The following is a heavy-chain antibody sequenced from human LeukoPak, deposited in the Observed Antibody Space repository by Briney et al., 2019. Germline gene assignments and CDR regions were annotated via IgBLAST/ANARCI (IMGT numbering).Heavy chain of an antibody. V-gene: IGHV3-15*01. CDR3: TTTYIVASTRKFGDY. J-gene: IGHJ4*02. CDR1: GFIFSNAW. CDR2: IKSKTEGGTT. D-gene: IGHD5-12*01. Sequence: GGSLRLSCSTSGFIFSNAWMNWVRQAPGKGLEWVGRIKSKTEGGTTDYAAPVKGRFTISRDDSQNTVDLQISSLTAEDTAMYFCTTTYIVASTRKFGDYWGQGTLVVVS.